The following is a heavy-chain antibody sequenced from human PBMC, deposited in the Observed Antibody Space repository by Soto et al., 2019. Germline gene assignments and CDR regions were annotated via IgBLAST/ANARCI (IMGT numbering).Heavy chain of an antibody. CDR2: IYYSGST. V-gene: IGHV4-59*12. Sequence: SETLSLPCTVSGGSISSYYWSWIRQPPGKRLEWIGYIYYSGSTNYKPSLKSRVTISVDTSKNQFSLKLSSVNAADTAVYYCASQYCSSTSCPFPTYYYYGMDVWGQGTTVTVS. CDR1: GGSISSYY. J-gene: IGHJ6*02. CDR3: ASQYCSSTSCPFPTYYYYGMDV. D-gene: IGHD2-2*01.